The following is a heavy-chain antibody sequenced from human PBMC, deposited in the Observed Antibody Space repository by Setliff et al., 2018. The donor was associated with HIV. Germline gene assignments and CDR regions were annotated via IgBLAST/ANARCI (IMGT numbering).Heavy chain of an antibody. Sequence: ASVKVSCKASGYTFTSHHMHWVRQAPGQGLEWMGGIIPILGIANYAQKFQGRVTITAVESTSTAYMELSSLRSEDTAVYYCARDYSPTFYYYDSSGTFDYWGQGTLVTVSS. V-gene: IGHV1-69*10. CDR2: IIPILGIA. CDR3: ARDYSPTFYYYDSSGTFDY. CDR1: GYTFTSHH. D-gene: IGHD3-22*01. J-gene: IGHJ4*02.